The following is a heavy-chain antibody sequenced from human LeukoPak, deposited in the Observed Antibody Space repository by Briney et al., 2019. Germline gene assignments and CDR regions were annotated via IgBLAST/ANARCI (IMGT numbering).Heavy chain of an antibody. CDR1: GGSISSGGYS. CDR2: IYHSGST. J-gene: IGHJ5*02. CDR3: ARRTNWFDP. V-gene: IGHV4-30-2*01. Sequence: SQTLSLTCAVSGGSISSGGYSWSWIRQPPGKRLEWIGYIYHSGSTYYNPSLKSRVTISVDRSKNQFSLKLSSVTAADTAVYYCARRTNWFDPWGQGTLVTVSS.